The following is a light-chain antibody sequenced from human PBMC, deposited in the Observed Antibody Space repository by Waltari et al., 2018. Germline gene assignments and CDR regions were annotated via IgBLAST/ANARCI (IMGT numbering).Light chain of an antibody. J-gene: IGLJ2*01. CDR2: RSE. CDR3: ASWDDSLNGRWV. V-gene: IGLV1-44*01. CDR1: YSNVGTNV. Sequence: QSELTQPPSASGTPGQKVTISCSGRYSNVGTNVVNWYQQFPGTAPKLPIYRSEQRPRGSPDRFSGSKSGTSASLAIIGLRSDDEADYYCASWDDSLNGRWVFGGGTKLTVL.